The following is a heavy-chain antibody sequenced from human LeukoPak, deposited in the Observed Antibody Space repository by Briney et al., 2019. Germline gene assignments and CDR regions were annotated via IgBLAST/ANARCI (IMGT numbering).Heavy chain of an antibody. CDR1: GDSISSSTSSTTYY. D-gene: IGHD4-23*01. CDR3: ARQETDYGGQIGY. V-gene: IGHV4-39*01. CDR2: ITYSGAT. Sequence: SETLSLTCTVSGDSISSSTSSTTYYWGWIRQPPGKGLEWIGSITYSGATHYNASLKSRVTMSVDTSRNQFSLRLSSVTAADTAVYYCARQETDYGGQIGYWGQGTLVTVSS. J-gene: IGHJ4*02.